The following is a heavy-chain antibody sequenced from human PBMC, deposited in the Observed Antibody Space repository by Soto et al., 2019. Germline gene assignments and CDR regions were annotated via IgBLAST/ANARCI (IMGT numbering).Heavy chain of an antibody. CDR3: ARDANGPYSYGLDV. D-gene: IGHD2-8*01. CDR2: VYYSGSN. Sequence: QVQLQESGPGLVKPSQTLSLTCTVSGGSISSGGYYWSWIRQHPGKGLEWIGYVYYSGSNYYNPSLKSRVTLSVGTAKNQFSLMLSAVTADDTARYYCARDANGPYSYGLDVGGQGTTVTVSS. V-gene: IGHV4-31*03. CDR1: GGSISSGGYY. J-gene: IGHJ6*02.